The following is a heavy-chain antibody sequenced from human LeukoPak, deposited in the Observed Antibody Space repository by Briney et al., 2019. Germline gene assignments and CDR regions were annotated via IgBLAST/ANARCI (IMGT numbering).Heavy chain of an antibody. V-gene: IGHV4-34*01. J-gene: IGHJ4*02. CDR2: INHSGST. CDR1: GGSFSGYY. Sequence: PSETLSLTCAVYGGSFSGYYWSWIRQPPGKGLEWIGEINHSGSTNYNPSLKSRVTISVDTSKNQFSLKLSSVTAADTAVYYCARQSRSSGYYIPNYFDYWGQGTLVTVSS. D-gene: IGHD3-22*01. CDR3: ARQSRSSGYYIPNYFDY.